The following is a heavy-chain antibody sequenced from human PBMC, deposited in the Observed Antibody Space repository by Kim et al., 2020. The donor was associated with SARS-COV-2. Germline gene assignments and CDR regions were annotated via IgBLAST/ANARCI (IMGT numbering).Heavy chain of an antibody. CDR1: GYTFTSYG. CDR2: ISAYNGNT. J-gene: IGHJ6*02. V-gene: IGHV1-18*04. CDR3: AREGIKQWLARVDYYYYGMDV. D-gene: IGHD6-19*01. Sequence: ASVKVSCKASGYTFTSYGISWVRQAPGQGLEWMGWISAYNGNTNYAQKLQGRVTMTTDTSTSTAYMELRSLRSDDTAVYYCAREGIKQWLARVDYYYYGMDVWGQGTTVTLSS.